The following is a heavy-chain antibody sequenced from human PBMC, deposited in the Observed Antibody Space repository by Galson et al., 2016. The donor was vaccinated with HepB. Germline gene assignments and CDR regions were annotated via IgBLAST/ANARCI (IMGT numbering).Heavy chain of an antibody. CDR2: INTHTGNP. V-gene: IGHV7-4-1*02. Sequence: SCKGSGYTFNSYTMNWVRQAPGQGLEWMGWINTHTGNPTYAPGFAGRFVFSLDASVSTAYLQINSLKAEDTAVYYCAKAGTYYGSGGRPGAHWGQGTLVTVSS. D-gene: IGHD3-10*01. CDR3: AKAGTYYGSGGRPGAH. CDR1: GYTFNSYT. J-gene: IGHJ4*02.